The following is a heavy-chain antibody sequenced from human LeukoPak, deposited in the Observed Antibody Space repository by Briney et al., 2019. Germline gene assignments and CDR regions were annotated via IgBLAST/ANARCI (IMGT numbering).Heavy chain of an antibody. CDR3: LIFGVVIINYFDC. CDR2: IRYDGSNK. D-gene: IGHD3-3*01. CDR1: GFTFSSYG. V-gene: IGHV3-30*02. J-gene: IGHJ4*02. Sequence: GGSLRLSGAASGFTFSSYGMHWVRQAPGKGLEWVAFIRYDGSNKYYADSVKGRVTISRDNSKNTLYLQMNSLRAEDTAVYYCLIFGVVIINYFDCWGQGTLVTVSS.